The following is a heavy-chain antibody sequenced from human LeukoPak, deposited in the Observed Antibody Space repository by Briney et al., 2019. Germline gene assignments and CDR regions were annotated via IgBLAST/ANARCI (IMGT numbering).Heavy chain of an antibody. V-gene: IGHV3-23*01. Sequence: GGSLRLSCAASGFTFSSYAMSWVRPAPGKGLEWDSATSGSAGSTYYADSVKGRFTMSRDNPKDTLYLQMNSLRADDTAVYYCANENYYASGSYPDYWGQGTLVTVSS. CDR3: ANENYYASGSYPDY. CDR1: GFTFSSYA. J-gene: IGHJ4*02. CDR2: TSGSAGST. D-gene: IGHD3-10*01.